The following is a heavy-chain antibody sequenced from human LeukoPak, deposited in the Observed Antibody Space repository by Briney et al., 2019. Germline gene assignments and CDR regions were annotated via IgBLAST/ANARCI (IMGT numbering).Heavy chain of an antibody. CDR3: ARDYSCSGGSCYSDYFDY. CDR1: GFTFSSYS. CDR2: ISSSSSYI. J-gene: IGHJ4*02. V-gene: IGHV3-21*01. D-gene: IGHD2-15*01. Sequence: PGGSLGLSCAASGFTFSSYSMNWVRQAPGKGLEWVSSISSSSSYIYYADSVKGRFTISRDNAKNSLYLQMNSLRAEDTAVYYCARDYSCSGGSCYSDYFDYWGQGTLVTVSS.